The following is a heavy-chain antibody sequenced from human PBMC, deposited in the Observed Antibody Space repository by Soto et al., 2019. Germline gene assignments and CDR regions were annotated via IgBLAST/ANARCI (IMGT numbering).Heavy chain of an antibody. Sequence: QVQLVESGGGVVQPGRSLRLSCAASGFTFSSYAMHWVRQAPGKGLEWVAVISYDGSNKYYADSVKGRFTISRDNSKNTRYLQMNSLRAEDTAVYYCARVGVGAAAGTFAFDIWGQGTMVTVSS. D-gene: IGHD6-13*01. CDR3: ARVGVGAAAGTFAFDI. J-gene: IGHJ3*02. CDR2: ISYDGSNK. CDR1: GFTFSSYA. V-gene: IGHV3-30-3*01.